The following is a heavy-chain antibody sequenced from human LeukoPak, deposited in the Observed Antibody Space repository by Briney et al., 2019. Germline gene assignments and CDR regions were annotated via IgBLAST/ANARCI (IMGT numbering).Heavy chain of an antibody. V-gene: IGHV3-23*01. CDR3: AKIKGMITFGGVIVY. CDR1: GFTFSSYA. Sequence: PGGSLRLSCAASGFTFSSYAMSWGRQALGKGLEWVSANSGSGGSTYYADSVKGRFTISRENSKNTLYLQMNSRRAEDTAVYYCAKIKGMITFGGVIVYWGQGTLVTVSS. D-gene: IGHD3-16*02. CDR2: NSGSGGST. J-gene: IGHJ4*02.